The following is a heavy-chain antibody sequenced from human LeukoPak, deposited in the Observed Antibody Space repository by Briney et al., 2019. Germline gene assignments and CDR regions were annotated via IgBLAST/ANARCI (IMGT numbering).Heavy chain of an antibody. J-gene: IGHJ5*02. CDR2: IYWTDDK. Sequence: SGPTLVNPTQTLTLTCTFSGFSLSTSGVGVGWIRQPPGKGLEWLALIYWTDDKRYSPSLKSRLTIAKDTSKNQVVLTMTNMDPVDTATYYCVHAITIFGVPRENWFDPWGQGTLVTVSS. CDR3: VHAITIFGVPRENWFDP. V-gene: IGHV2-5*01. D-gene: IGHD3-3*01. CDR1: GFSLSTSGVG.